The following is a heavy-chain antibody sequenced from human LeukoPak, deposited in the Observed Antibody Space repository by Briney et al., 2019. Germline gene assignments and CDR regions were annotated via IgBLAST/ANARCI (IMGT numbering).Heavy chain of an antibody. V-gene: IGHV3-33*01. CDR2: IWNDGSNT. J-gene: IGHJ4*02. CDR1: GFIFSDYG. D-gene: IGHD3-22*01. CDR3: AREARYDSSGYYFDY. Sequence: AGRSLRLSCAASGFIFSDYGMHWVRQAPGKGLEWVAVIWNDGSNTYYGDSVKGLFTISRDNSKNTLYLQMNSLRAEDTAVYYCAREARYDSSGYYFDYWGQGTLVTVS.